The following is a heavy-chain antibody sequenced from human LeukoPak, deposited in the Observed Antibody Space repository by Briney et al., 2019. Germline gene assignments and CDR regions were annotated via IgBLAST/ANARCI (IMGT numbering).Heavy chain of an antibody. CDR2: IYTTGNT. CDR3: ARDARGWSGFDY. V-gene: IGHV4-4*07. D-gene: IGHD3-3*01. Sequence: SEALSLTCSVSGGSISSYYWSWIRQPAGKGREWIGRIYTTGNTDYNPSLKSRVTMSVDTSKNQFSLNLSSVTAADTAVYYCARDARGWSGFDYWGQGTLVTVSS. CDR1: GGSISSYY. J-gene: IGHJ4*02.